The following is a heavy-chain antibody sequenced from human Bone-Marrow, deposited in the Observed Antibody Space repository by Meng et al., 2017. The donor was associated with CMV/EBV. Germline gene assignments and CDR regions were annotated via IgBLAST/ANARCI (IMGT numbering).Heavy chain of an antibody. CDR3: ARDRCSSTSCYLGWFDP. Sequence: GGSLRLSCAASGFTFDDYGMSWVRQAPGKGLEWVSGINWNGGSTGYADSVKGRFTISRDNAKNSVYLQMNSLRAEDTAVYYCARDRCSSTSCYLGWFDPWGQGTLVTVSS. J-gene: IGHJ5*02. D-gene: IGHD2-2*01. CDR2: INWNGGST. CDR1: GFTFDDYG. V-gene: IGHV3-20*04.